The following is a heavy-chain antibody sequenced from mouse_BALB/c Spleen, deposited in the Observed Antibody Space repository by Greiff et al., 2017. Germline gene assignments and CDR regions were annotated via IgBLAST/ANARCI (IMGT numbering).Heavy chain of an antibody. D-gene: IGHD2-4*01. CDR3: APMMTTDVLFDY. J-gene: IGHJ2*01. CDR1: GYTFTSYW. V-gene: IGHV1-7*01. CDR2: ITPSTGYT. Sequence: QVQLQQSGAELAKPGASVKMSCKASGYTFTSYWMHWVQQGPGQGLEWIGYITPSTGYTEYNQNFKAKATLTEDKSSNTAYMQLISLTSEDSAVYYCAPMMTTDVLFDYWGQGTTLTVSA.